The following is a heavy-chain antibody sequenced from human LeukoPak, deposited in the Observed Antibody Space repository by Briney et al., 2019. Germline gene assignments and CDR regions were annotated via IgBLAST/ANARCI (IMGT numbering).Heavy chain of an antibody. CDR2: IYYSGST. J-gene: IGHJ3*02. Sequence: SETLSLTCTVSGGSISSYYWSWVRQPPGKGLEWIGYIYYSGSTNYNPSLKSRVTISVDTSKNQFSLKLSSVTAADTAVYYCARHYPTYCGGDCHSLVAFDIWGQGTMVTVSS. CDR3: ARHYPTYCGGDCHSLVAFDI. V-gene: IGHV4-59*08. D-gene: IGHD2-21*02. CDR1: GGSISSYY.